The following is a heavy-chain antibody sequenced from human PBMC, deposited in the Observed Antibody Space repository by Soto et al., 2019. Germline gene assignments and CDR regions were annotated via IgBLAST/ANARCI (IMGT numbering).Heavy chain of an antibody. CDR2: ISAYNGNT. J-gene: IGHJ4*02. CDR1: GYTFTSYG. V-gene: IGHV1-18*01. D-gene: IGHD2-15*01. CDR3: VVAAQPYYFDY. Sequence: QVQLVQSGAEVKKPGASVKVSCKASGYTFTSYGISWVRQAPGQGLEWMGWISAYNGNTNYAQKLQGRVTMTTDTSPSTDYMELRSLRSDDTAVYYCVVAAQPYYFDYWGQGTLVTVSS.